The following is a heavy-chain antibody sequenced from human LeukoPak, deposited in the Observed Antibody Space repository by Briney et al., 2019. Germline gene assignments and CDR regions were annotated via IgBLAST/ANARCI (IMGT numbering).Heavy chain of an antibody. J-gene: IGHJ4*02. CDR2: INGDGSEK. D-gene: IGHD3-16*01. V-gene: IGHV3-7*01. Sequence: GGSLRLSCAASGFSFSTFWMAWVRQAPGKGLEWVADINGDGSEKHYVDSAKGRFTISRDNAKNLVYLQMNGLRVEDTATYYCTKGGHLDYWGQGTLVTVSS. CDR3: TKGGHLDY. CDR1: GFSFSTFW.